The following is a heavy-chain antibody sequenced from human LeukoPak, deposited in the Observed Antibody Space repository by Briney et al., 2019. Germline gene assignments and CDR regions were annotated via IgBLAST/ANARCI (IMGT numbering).Heavy chain of an antibody. CDR2: INHSGSS. CDR1: GGSLSGYH. V-gene: IGHV4-34*01. CDR3: ARRPDGFDI. J-gene: IGHJ3*02. Sequence: SETLSLTCAAYGGSLSGYHWSWIRQPPGKGLEYIGEINHSGSSKYNSSLKSRVTISVDTSKNQFSLKVNFVTAADTAVYYCARRPDGFDIWGQGTKVTVSS.